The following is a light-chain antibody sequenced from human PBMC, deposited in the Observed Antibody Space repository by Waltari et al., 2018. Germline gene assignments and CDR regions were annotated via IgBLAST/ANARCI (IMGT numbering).Light chain of an antibody. CDR1: QSVTNN. CDR2: RAS. Sequence: EIIMTQSPATLSVSPGERATLTCRASQSVTNNLTWYQQKPGHAPRLLIYRASTRANSTPATITGSESGTEFTLTISSLQSGDFAFYYCQQYNNWPLTFGGGPKVELK. V-gene: IGKV3-15*01. CDR3: QQYNNWPLT. J-gene: IGKJ4*01.